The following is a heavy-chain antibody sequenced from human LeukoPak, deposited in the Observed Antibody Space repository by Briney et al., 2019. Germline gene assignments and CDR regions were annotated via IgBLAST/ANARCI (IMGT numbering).Heavy chain of an antibody. CDR3: ARPRGYCSGGSCIYYYYYGMDV. CDR2: ISSSSSYI. V-gene: IGHV3-21*01. Sequence: PGGSLRLSCAASGFTFSSYEMNWVRQAPGKGLEWVSSISSSSSYIYYADSVKGRFTISRDNAKNSLYLQMNSLRAEDTAVYYCARPRGYCSGGSCIYYYYYGMDVWGQGTTVTVSS. D-gene: IGHD2-15*01. CDR1: GFTFSSYE. J-gene: IGHJ6*02.